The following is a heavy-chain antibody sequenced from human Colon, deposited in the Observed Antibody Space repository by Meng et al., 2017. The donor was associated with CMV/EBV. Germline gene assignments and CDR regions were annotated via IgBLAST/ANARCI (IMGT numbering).Heavy chain of an antibody. CDR1: YY. Sequence: YYRGLISQPPGKGLEWMWSIYYSGGTYYNPSLKSRVTISVDTSKNQFSLKLSSVTAADTAVYYCARRSLRLTYSYCSLGDFYHYFDYWRQGTLVTVSS. CDR3: ARRSLRLTYSYCSLGDFYHYFDY. D-gene: IGHD2-21*01. V-gene: IGHV4-39*07. CDR2: IYYSGGT. J-gene: IGHJ4*02.